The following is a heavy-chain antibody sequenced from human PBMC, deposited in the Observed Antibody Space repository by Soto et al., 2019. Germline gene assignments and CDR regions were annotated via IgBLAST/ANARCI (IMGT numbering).Heavy chain of an antibody. CDR2: ISYDGSNK. CDR3: AKDFEWSSSWKHDAFDI. J-gene: IGHJ3*02. CDR1: GFTFSSYG. V-gene: IGHV3-30*18. Sequence: QVQLVESGGGVVQPGRSLRLSCAASGFTFSSYGMHWVRQAPGKGLELVAVISYDGSNKYYADSVKGRFTISRDNSKNTLYLQMNSLRAEDTAVYYCAKDFEWSSSWKHDAFDIWGQGTMVTVSS. D-gene: IGHD6-13*01.